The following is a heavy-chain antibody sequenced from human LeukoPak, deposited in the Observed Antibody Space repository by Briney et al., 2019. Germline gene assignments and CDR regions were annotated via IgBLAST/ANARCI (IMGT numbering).Heavy chain of an antibody. Sequence: ASVKVSCKASGGTFSSYTISWGRQAPGQGLEWMGRIIPILGIANYPHKFQGRVTSTADKSTSTASMELSSLRSEDTAVYYCARDDRYYYASSGYYFGWGQGTLVTVSS. CDR3: ARDDRYYYASSGYYFG. D-gene: IGHD3-22*01. V-gene: IGHV1-69*04. J-gene: IGHJ4*02. CDR1: GGTFSSYT. CDR2: IIPILGIA.